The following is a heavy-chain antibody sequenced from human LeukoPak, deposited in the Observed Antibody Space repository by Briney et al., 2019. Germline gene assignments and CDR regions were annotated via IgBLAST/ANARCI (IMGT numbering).Heavy chain of an antibody. CDR2: IYPSGST. CDR1: GGSISSYY. J-gene: IGHJ3*01. CDR3: ATEGASSGSLVAFDF. Sequence: SETLSLTCTVSGGSISSYYWSWIRQPAGKGLEWIGRIYPSGSTNYNPSLKSRVTMSLDTSKNQFSLKLSSVTAADSAVYYCATEGASSGSLVAFDFWGQGTMVTVSS. V-gene: IGHV4-4*07. D-gene: IGHD6-19*01.